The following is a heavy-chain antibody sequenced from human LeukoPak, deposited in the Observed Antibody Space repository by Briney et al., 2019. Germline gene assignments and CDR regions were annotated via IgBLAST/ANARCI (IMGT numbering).Heavy chain of an antibody. J-gene: IGHJ5*02. D-gene: IGHD5-24*01. CDR1: GGSISSYH. CDR2: IYTSGST. Sequence: SDTLSLTCTVSGGSISSYHGSWIRQPAGKGLEWIGRIYTSGSTNYNPSLKSRVTISVDTSKNQFSLKLSSVTAADTAVYDCARGRIWQQFDPWGQGTLVTVSS. CDR3: ARGRIWQQFDP. V-gene: IGHV4-4*07.